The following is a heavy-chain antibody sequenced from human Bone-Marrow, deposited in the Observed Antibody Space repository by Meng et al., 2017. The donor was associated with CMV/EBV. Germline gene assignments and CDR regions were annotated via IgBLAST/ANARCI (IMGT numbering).Heavy chain of an antibody. CDR1: GYTFSSYG. V-gene: IGHV1-18*01. CDR2: ISTYNGNT. D-gene: IGHD6-25*01. J-gene: IGHJ4*02. Sequence: ASVKVSCKASGYTFSSYGVTWVRQAPGQGLEWMGWISTYNGNTNYAQKSQGRVTMTTDTSTSTAYMEVKSLRSDYTAVYYCSGGSAAIDCWGQGTMVTVSS. CDR3: SGGSAAIDC.